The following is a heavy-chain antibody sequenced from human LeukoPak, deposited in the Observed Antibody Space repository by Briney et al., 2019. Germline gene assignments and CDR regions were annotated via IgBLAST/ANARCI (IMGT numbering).Heavy chain of an antibody. CDR1: GFTFSSYD. V-gene: IGHV3-7*05. D-gene: IGHD2-15*01. CDR2: IKQDGSEK. Sequence: PGGSLRLSCAASGFTFSSYDMNWVRQAPGKGLEWVANIKQDGSEKYYVDSVKGRFTISRDNAKNSLYLQMNSLRAEDTAVYYCARDGSYFGNWGQGTLVTVSS. CDR3: ARDGSYFGN. J-gene: IGHJ4*02.